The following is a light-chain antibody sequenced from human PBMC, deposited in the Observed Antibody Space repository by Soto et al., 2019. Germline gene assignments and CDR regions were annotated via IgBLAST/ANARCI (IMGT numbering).Light chain of an antibody. CDR2: KAS. CDR1: QSISNW. CDR3: QQYSVYPGT. J-gene: IGKJ1*01. V-gene: IGKV1-5*03. Sequence: DIEMTQSPSTLSASVGDRVTITCRASQSISNWLAWYQQKAGKAPEVLIYKASSLQSGVPSRFSGSGSGTEFTLTISSLQPDDFATYFCQQYSVYPGTFGQGTKVEIK.